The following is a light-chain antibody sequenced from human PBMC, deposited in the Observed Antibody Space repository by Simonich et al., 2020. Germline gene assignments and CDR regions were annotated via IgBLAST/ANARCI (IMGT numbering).Light chain of an antibody. CDR2: GAS. V-gene: IGKV3-20*01. J-gene: IGKJ4*01. CDR1: QSVSSSY. CDR3: QQYGSSPLT. Sequence: EIVLTQSPGTLSLSPGERATLSCRASQSVSSSYLAWYQQKPGQAPRLLIYGASSRATGRPDRISGSGSGTDFTLTISRLEPEDFAVYYCQQYGSSPLTFGGGTKVEIK.